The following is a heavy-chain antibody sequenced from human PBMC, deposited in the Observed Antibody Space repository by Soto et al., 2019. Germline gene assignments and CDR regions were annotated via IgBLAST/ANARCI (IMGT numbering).Heavy chain of an antibody. V-gene: IGHV1-18*04. CDR2: ISAYNGNT. Sequence: ASVKVSCKASGYTFTSYGISWVRQAPGQGLEWMGWISAYNGNTNYAQKLQGRVTMTTGTSTSTAYMELRSLRSDDTAVYYCARVIRSGYLSYYYYGMDVWGQGTTVTVSS. J-gene: IGHJ6*02. CDR1: GYTFTSYG. D-gene: IGHD3-3*01. CDR3: ARVIRSGYLSYYYYGMDV.